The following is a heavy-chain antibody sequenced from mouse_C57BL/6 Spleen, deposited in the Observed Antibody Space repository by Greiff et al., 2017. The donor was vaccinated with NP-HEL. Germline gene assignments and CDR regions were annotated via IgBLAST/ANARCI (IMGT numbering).Heavy chain of an antibody. V-gene: IGHV1-61*01. CDR2: IYPSDSET. Sequence: QVQLQQPGAELVRPGSSVKLSCKASGYTFTSYWMDWVKQRPGQGLEWIGNIYPSDSETHYNQKFKDKATLTVDKSSSTAYMQLSSLTSEDSAVYYCARWDYYGSSYCVWGTGTTVTVSS. J-gene: IGHJ1*03. D-gene: IGHD1-1*01. CDR1: GYTFTSYW. CDR3: ARWDYYGSSYCV.